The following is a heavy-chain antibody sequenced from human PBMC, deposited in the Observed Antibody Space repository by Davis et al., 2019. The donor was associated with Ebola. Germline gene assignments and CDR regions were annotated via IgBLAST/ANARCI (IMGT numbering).Heavy chain of an antibody. CDR1: RFSFSDYW. CDR2: IRQDGSEI. CDR3: AKDQSTPGIGDSWFDP. Sequence: PGGSLRLSCAASRFSFSDYWMAWVRQTPRKGLEWVANIRQDGSEIYYVDSVKGRFTISRDNSKNTLYLQMNSLRAEDTAVYYCAKDQSTPGIGDSWFDPWGQGTLVTVSS. D-gene: IGHD3-16*01. V-gene: IGHV3-7*03. J-gene: IGHJ5*02.